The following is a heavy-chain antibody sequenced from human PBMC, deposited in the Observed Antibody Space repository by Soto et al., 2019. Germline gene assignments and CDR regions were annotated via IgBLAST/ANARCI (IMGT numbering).Heavy chain of an antibody. V-gene: IGHV3-53*01. CDR3: ARESISSGWYYFDY. CDR1: GFTVSSNY. Sequence: GGSLRLSCAASGFTVSSNYMSWVRQAPGKGLEWVSVIYSGGSTYYADSVKGRFTISRDNSKNTLYLQMNSLRAEDTAVYYCARESISSGWYYFDYWGQGTLVTVSS. J-gene: IGHJ4*02. CDR2: IYSGGST. D-gene: IGHD6-19*01.